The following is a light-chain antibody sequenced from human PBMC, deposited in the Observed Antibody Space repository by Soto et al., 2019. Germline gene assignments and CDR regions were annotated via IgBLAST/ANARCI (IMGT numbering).Light chain of an antibody. CDR2: EVN. Sequence: QPALTQPPSASGSPGQSVTISCTGSSSDVGAYNYVSWYQQHPGKAPKLLIYEVNKRPSGVPGRFSGSKSDNTASLTVSGLQGDDEADYYCSSYAGRNNFVVFGGGTKVTVL. J-gene: IGLJ2*01. V-gene: IGLV2-8*01. CDR1: SSDVGAYNY. CDR3: SSYAGRNNFVV.